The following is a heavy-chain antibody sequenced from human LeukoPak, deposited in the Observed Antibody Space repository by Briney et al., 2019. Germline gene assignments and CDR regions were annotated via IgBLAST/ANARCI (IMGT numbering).Heavy chain of an antibody. J-gene: IGHJ6*03. D-gene: IGHD3-22*01. CDR3: ARDRHYSDSSGYWTSSYYYMDV. CDR1: GFSFSDYY. Sequence: GGSLRLSCAASGFSFSDYYMSWIRQAPGKGLEWVSYMSSSGDTIYYADSVKGRFTISRDNAKNSLYLQMNSLRAEDTAVYYCARDRHYSDSSGYWTSSYYYMDVWGKGTTVTVSS. CDR2: MSSSGDTI. V-gene: IGHV3-11*04.